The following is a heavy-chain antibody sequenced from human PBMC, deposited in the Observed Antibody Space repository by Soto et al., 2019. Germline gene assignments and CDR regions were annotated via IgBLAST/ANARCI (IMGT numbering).Heavy chain of an antibody. D-gene: IGHD2-2*02. V-gene: IGHV1-18*01. CDR3: AGDRFQDIVVVPAATPLDY. Sequence: ASVKVSCKASGYTFTSYGISWVRQAPGQGLEWMGWISAYNGNTNYAQKLQGRVTMTTDTSTSTAYMELRSLRSDDTAVYYCAGDRFQDIVVVPAATPLDYWGQGTLVTVSS. CDR1: GYTFTSYG. J-gene: IGHJ4*02. CDR2: ISAYNGNT.